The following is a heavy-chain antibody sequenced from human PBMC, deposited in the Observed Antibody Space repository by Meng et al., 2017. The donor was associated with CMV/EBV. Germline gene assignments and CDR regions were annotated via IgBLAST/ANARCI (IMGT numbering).Heavy chain of an antibody. V-gene: IGHV1-2*02. Sequence: ASVQVSCKASGYTFTGYYMHWVRQAPGQGREWMGWINPNSGGTNYAQKFQGRVTMTRDTSISTAYMELSRLRSDDTAVYYCARARYVLRFLEDYWGQGTLVTVSS. CDR3: ARARYVLRFLEDY. J-gene: IGHJ4*02. D-gene: IGHD3-3*01. CDR2: INPNSGGT. CDR1: GYTFTGYY.